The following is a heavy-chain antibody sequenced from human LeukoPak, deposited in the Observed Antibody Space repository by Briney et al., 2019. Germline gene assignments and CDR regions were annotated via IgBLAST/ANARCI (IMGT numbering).Heavy chain of an antibody. CDR3: AARDWDGYNPGEYYFDY. V-gene: IGHV1-69*13. J-gene: IGHJ4*02. CDR2: IIPIFGTA. CDR1: GYTFTSNY. D-gene: IGHD5-24*01. Sequence: GASVKVSCKASGYTFTSNYIHWVRQAPGQGLEWMGGIIPIFGTANYAQKFQGRVTITADESTSTAYMELSSLRSEDTAVYYCAARDWDGYNPGEYYFDYWGQGTLVTVSS.